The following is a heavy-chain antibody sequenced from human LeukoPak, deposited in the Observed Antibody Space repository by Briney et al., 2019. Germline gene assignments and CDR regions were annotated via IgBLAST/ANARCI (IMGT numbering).Heavy chain of an antibody. J-gene: IGHJ4*02. CDR1: GGSISSYY. Sequence: NPSETLSLTCTVSGGSISSYYWSWIRQPPGKGLEWIGYIYYSGSTNYNPSLKSRVTISVDTSKNQFSLKLSSVTAADTAVYYCASNGDDYLFLDWGQGTLVTVSS. V-gene: IGHV4-59*01. CDR3: ASNGDDYLFLD. CDR2: IYYSGST. D-gene: IGHD4-11*01.